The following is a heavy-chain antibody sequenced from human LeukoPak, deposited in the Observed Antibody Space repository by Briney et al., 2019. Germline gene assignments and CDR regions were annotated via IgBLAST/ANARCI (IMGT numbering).Heavy chain of an antibody. Sequence: SETLSLTCTVSGDSINNNNYYWGWIRQPPGKGLEWIGNIYYNGRTYYSPSLKSRGTISVDTSNNQFSLKLSSVTAADTAVYYCARVPPVETATTYFDYWGQGTLVTVSS. V-gene: IGHV4-39*07. CDR2: IYYNGRT. CDR3: ARVPPVETATTYFDY. CDR1: GDSINNNNYY. D-gene: IGHD5-24*01. J-gene: IGHJ4*02.